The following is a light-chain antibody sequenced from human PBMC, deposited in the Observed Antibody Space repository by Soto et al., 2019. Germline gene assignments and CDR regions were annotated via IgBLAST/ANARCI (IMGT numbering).Light chain of an antibody. CDR1: SSDAGGYNY. CDR3: SSYAGSNNYV. CDR2: EVS. J-gene: IGLJ1*01. V-gene: IGLV2-8*01. Sequence: QSAPTQPPSASGSPGQSVTISCTGTSSDAGGYNYVSWYQQHPGKAPKLMIYEVSKRPSGVPDRFSGSKSGNTASLTVSGLQAEDEADYYCSSYAGSNNYVFGTGTKVTVL.